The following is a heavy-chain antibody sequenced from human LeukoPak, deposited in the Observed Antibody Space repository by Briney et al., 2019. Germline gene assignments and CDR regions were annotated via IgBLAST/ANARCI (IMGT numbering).Heavy chain of an antibody. CDR1: GFTFSNFP. J-gene: IGHJ4*02. Sequence: GGSLRLSCAASGFTFSNFPMSWVRQAPGKGLEWVSAISNGGTNTYYADSVKGRFTISRDNSKNTLYLRTNSLTAEDTAVYYCAKHYASGKRYFDYWGQGTLITVSS. CDR3: AKHYASGKRYFDY. V-gene: IGHV3-23*01. D-gene: IGHD3-10*01. CDR2: ISNGGTNT.